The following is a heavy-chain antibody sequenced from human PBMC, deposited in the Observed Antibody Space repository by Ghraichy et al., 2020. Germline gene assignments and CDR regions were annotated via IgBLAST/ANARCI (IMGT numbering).Heavy chain of an antibody. CDR1: GLTFSSDW. D-gene: IGHD3-10*01. CDR3: ETVPVVYYAGIWFFDL. V-gene: IGHV3-7*01. CDR2: INLDGIER. Sequence: GGSLRLSCVASGLTFSSDWMSWVRQAPGKGLEWVANINLDGIERYYGDSVKGRFTIYRDNAKNSLYLQMNSLRADDTAVYYCETVPVVYYAGIWFFDLWGQGTLVTVSS. J-gene: IGHJ4*02.